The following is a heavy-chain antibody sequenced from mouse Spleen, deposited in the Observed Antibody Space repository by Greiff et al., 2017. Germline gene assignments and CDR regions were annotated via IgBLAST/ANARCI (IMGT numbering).Heavy chain of an antibody. J-gene: IGHJ3*01. V-gene: IGHV1-59*01. D-gene: IGHD2-2*01. CDR1: GYTFTSYW. CDR3: ARGLRRGAWFAY. CDR2: IDPSDSYT. Sequence: VQLQQPGAELVRPGTSVKLSCKASGYTFTSYWMHWVKQRPGQGLEWIGVIDPSDSYTNYNQKFKGKATLTVDTSSSTAYMQLSSLTSEDSAVYYCARGLRRGAWFAYWGQGTLVTVSA.